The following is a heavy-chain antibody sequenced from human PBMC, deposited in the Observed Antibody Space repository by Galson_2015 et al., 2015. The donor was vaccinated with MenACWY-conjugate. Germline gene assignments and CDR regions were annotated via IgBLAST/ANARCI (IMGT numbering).Heavy chain of an antibody. CDR3: ATPSRATVVTPGDAFDI. CDR1: GYTLTELS. J-gene: IGHJ3*02. CDR2: FDPEDGET. V-gene: IGHV1-24*01. D-gene: IGHD4-23*01. Sequence: SVKVSCKVSGYTLTELSMHWVRQAPGKGLEWMGGFDPEDGETIYAQKFQGRVTMTEDTSTDTAYMELSSLRSEDTAVYYCATPSRATVVTPGDAFDIWGQGTMVTVSS.